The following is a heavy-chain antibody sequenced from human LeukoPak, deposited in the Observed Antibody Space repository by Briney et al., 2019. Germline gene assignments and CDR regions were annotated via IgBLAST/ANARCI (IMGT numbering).Heavy chain of an antibody. D-gene: IGHD2-2*01. CDR1: GFTFSSYS. CDR3: AKDRSQLAPRDYFGY. Sequence: GGSLRLSCAASGFTFSSYSMNWVRQAPGKGLEWVSAISGSGGSTYYADSVKGRFTISRDNSKNTLYLQMNSLRAEDTAVYYCAKDRSQLAPRDYFGYWGQGTLVTVSS. CDR2: ISGSGGST. J-gene: IGHJ4*02. V-gene: IGHV3-23*01.